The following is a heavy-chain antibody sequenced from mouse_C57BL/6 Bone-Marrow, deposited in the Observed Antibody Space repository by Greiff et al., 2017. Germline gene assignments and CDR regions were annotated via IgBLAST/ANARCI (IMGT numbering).Heavy chain of an antibody. CDR2: INPNNGGT. Sequence: VQLQQSGPELVKPGASVKIPCKASGYTFTDYNMDWVKQSHGKSLEWIGDINPNNGGTFYNQKFKGKATLTVDKSSSTAYMELRSLTSEDTAVYYCARGGLAYAMDYWGQGTSVTVSS. V-gene: IGHV1-18*01. CDR3: ARGGLAYAMDY. J-gene: IGHJ4*01. CDR1: GYTFTDYN. D-gene: IGHD2-4*01.